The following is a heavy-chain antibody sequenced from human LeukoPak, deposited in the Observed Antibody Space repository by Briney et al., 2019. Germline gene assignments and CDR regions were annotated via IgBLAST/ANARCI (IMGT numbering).Heavy chain of an antibody. CDR2: IYYSGTT. J-gene: IGHJ6*02. CDR3: ARVRTGSYYKVGMDV. D-gene: IGHD3-10*01. CDR1: GGSISSSGFY. V-gene: IGHV4-39*07. Sequence: KPSETLSLTCTVPGGSISSSGFYWGWIRKPPGMGLGRIGSIYYSGTTYCNPSLNSRVTISVDKSKNQFSLKLGSVTAADTAVYYCARVRTGSYYKVGMDVWGQGTTVSVS.